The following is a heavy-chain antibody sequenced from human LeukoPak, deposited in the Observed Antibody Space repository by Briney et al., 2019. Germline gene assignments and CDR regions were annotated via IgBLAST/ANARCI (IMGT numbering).Heavy chain of an antibody. CDR1: GGSISSYS. J-gene: IGHJ3*02. V-gene: IGHV4-4*07. CDR3: ASRDANTAAAFDI. D-gene: IGHD2-21*02. CDR2: MYTSGIT. Sequence: PSETLSLTCTVSGGSISSYSWSWIRQPAGKGLEWIGHMYTSGITNYNPSLKNRVTMSVDTSKKQFSLKLSSVTAADTAVYYCASRDANTAAAFDIWGQGTMLTVSS.